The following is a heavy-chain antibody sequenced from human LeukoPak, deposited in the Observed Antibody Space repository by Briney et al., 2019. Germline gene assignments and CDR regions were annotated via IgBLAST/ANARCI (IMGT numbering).Heavy chain of an antibody. CDR1: GFTFSSYW. Sequence: GGSLRLSCAASGFTFSSYWMSWVRQAPGKGLEWVANIKQDGSEKYYADSVKGRFTISRDNSKNTLYLQMNSLRAEDTAVYYCAKDREWLSNWLDPWGQGTLVTVSS. CDR3: AKDREWLSNWLDP. D-gene: IGHD3-3*01. J-gene: IGHJ5*02. CDR2: IKQDGSEK. V-gene: IGHV3-7*01.